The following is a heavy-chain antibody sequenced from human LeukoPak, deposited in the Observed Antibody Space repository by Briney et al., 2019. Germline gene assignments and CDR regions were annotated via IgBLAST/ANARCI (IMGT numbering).Heavy chain of an antibody. CDR3: ARADYYDSSGYHFDY. D-gene: IGHD3-22*01. CDR1: GFTFSSYD. CDR2: IGTAGDT. J-gene: IGHJ4*02. Sequence: PGGSLRLSCAASGFTFSSYDMHWVRQATGKGLEWVSAIGTAGDTYYPGSVKGRFTISRENAKNSLYLQMNSLRAGDTAVYYCARADYYDSSGYHFDYWGQGTLVTVSS. V-gene: IGHV3-13*01.